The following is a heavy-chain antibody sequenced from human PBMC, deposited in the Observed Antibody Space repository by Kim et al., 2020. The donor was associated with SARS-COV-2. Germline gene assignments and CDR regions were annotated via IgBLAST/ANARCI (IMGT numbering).Heavy chain of an antibody. CDR2: IKQDGSEK. J-gene: IGHJ4*02. V-gene: IGHV3-7*01. Sequence: GGSLRLSCAASGFTFSSYWMSWVRQAPGKGLEWVANIKQDGSEKYYVDSVKGRFTISRDNAKNSLYLQMNSLRAEDTAVYYCARDSYRYCSGGSCYSSYWGQGTLVTVSS. D-gene: IGHD2-15*01. CDR1: GFTFSSYW. CDR3: ARDSYRYCSGGSCYSSY.